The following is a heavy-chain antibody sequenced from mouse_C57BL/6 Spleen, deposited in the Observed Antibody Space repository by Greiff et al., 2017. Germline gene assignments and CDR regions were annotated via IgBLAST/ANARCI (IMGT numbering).Heavy chain of an antibody. Sequence: VQLQQSGAELVRPGASVTLSCKASGYTFTDYEMHWVKQTPVHGLEWIGAIDPETGGTAYNQKFKGKAILTADKSSSTAYMELRSLTSEDSAVYYCTRSITTVVRYYFDYWGQGTTLTVSS. V-gene: IGHV1-15*01. CDR1: GYTFTDYE. CDR2: IDPETGGT. CDR3: TRSITTVVRYYFDY. J-gene: IGHJ2*01. D-gene: IGHD1-1*01.